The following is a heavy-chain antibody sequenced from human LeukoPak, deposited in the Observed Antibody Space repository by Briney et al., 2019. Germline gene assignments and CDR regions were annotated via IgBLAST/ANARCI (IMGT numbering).Heavy chain of an antibody. D-gene: IGHD6-13*01. CDR3: AGSSSWTY. CDR2: ISSDGSHK. CDR1: GFTFSNYG. Sequence: GGSLRLSCSASGFTFSNYGMHWVRQAPGKGLEWLAVISSDGSHKFYGDSVTGRFTISRDSSKNTLYLQMNSLRAEDTAVYYCAGSSSWTYWGQGTLVTVSS. J-gene: IGHJ4*02. V-gene: IGHV3-30*03.